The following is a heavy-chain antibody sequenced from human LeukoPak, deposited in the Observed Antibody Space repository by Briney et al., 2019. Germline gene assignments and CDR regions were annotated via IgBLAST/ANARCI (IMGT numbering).Heavy chain of an antibody. Sequence: GGSLRLSCAASGFTFSSYAMHWVRQAPGKGLEWVAVISYDGSNKYYADSVKGRFTISRDNSKNTLYLQMNSLRAEDTAVYYCARDLDTAMVTPDYWGQGTLATVSS. J-gene: IGHJ4*02. CDR3: ARDLDTAMVTPDY. CDR1: GFTFSSYA. D-gene: IGHD5-18*01. V-gene: IGHV3-30-3*01. CDR2: ISYDGSNK.